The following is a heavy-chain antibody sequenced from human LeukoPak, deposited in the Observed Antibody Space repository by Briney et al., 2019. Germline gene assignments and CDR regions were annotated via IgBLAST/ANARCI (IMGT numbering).Heavy chain of an antibody. Sequence: SETLSLTCTVSGVSIGSGDYFWNWIRQPPGKGLEWIGYIYNSKTTHYNPSLKSRVTISVDTSKNQFSLKLNSVTAADTAIYYCARDLGVDWGQGTLVTISS. D-gene: IGHD3-16*01. J-gene: IGHJ4*02. CDR3: ARDLGVD. CDR2: IYNSKTT. V-gene: IGHV4-30-4*01. CDR1: GVSIGSGDYF.